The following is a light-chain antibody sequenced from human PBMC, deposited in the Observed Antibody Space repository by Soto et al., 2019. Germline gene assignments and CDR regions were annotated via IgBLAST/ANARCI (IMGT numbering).Light chain of an antibody. J-gene: IGLJ2*01. Sequence: NCMLTQPHSVSESPGKTVTISSTRSSGSIASKYVQWYQQRPGSAPTTVIYEDNQRPSWVPDRLSGSIDSSSNSASLTISGLKTEDEADYYCQSYDSSNQGVFGGGTKLTVL. CDR1: SGSIASKY. CDR2: EDN. V-gene: IGLV6-57*03. CDR3: QSYDSSNQGV.